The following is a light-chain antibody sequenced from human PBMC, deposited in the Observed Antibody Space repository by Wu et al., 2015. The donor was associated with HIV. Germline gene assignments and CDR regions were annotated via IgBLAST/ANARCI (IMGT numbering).Light chain of an antibody. CDR1: QSVSSSY. V-gene: IGKV3D-20*02. CDR3: QQRHNWLT. J-gene: IGKJ4*01. Sequence: EIVLTQSPGTLSLSPGERATLSCRASQSVSSSYLAWYQQKPGQAPRLLIYSASNRAAGVPDRFSGSGSETDFTLTISSLEPEDFAVYYCQQRHNWLTFGGGTKVEIK. CDR2: SAS.